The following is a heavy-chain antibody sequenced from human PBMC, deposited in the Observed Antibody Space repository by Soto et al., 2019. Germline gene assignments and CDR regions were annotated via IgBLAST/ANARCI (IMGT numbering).Heavy chain of an antibody. CDR1: GGTVSSSRW. D-gene: IGHD2-21*02. Sequence: LEPLSLTYGVSGGTVSSSRWWSWVRQSPGRGLEWIGNVYHTGDTNFNPSLQSRVTFSVDKSNNQFSLRLTSVTAADTAVYFCAREIVTAGGNNYFDPWGPGTLVT. CDR3: AREIVTAGGNNYFDP. CDR2: VYHTGDT. V-gene: IGHV4-4*02. J-gene: IGHJ5*02.